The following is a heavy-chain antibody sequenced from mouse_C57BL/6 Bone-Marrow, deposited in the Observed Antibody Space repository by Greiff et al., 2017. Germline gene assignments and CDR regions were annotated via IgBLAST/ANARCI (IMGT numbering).Heavy chain of an antibody. Sequence: VQLQQSGAELARPGASVKLSCKASGYTFTSYGISWVKQRTGQGLEWIGEIYPRSGNTYSNEKFKGKATLTADKSSSTAYMELRSLTSEDSAVYFCAITTVVAFSKYFDYWGQGTTLTVSS. CDR1: GYTFTSYG. CDR2: IYPRSGNT. CDR3: AITTVVAFSKYFDY. D-gene: IGHD1-1*01. J-gene: IGHJ2*01. V-gene: IGHV1-81*01.